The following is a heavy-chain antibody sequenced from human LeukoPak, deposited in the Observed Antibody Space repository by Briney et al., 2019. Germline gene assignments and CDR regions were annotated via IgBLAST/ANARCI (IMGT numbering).Heavy chain of an antibody. CDR1: GGTFSSYA. CDR3: ARDRSMGPYTANDY. Sequence: GASVKVSCKASGGTFSSYAISWVRQAPGQGLEWMGRIIPILGIANYAQKFQGRVTITADKSTSTAYMELSSLRSEDTAVYYCARDRSMGPYTANDYWGQGTLVTVSS. CDR2: IIPILGIA. J-gene: IGHJ4*02. D-gene: IGHD5-18*01. V-gene: IGHV1-69*04.